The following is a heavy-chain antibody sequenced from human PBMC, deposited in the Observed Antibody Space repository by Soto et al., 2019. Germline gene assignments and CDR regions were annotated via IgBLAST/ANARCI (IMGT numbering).Heavy chain of an antibody. CDR2: IYHSGST. Sequence: PSETLSLTCAVSGGSISSSNWWSWVRQPPGKGLEWIGEIYHSGSTNYNPSLKSRVTISVDKSKNQFSLKLSSVTAADTAVYYCARVDILTGYSAVYYYYGMDVWGQGTTVTVSS. D-gene: IGHD3-9*01. CDR3: ARVDILTGYSAVYYYYGMDV. J-gene: IGHJ6*02. CDR1: GGSISSSNW. V-gene: IGHV4-4*02.